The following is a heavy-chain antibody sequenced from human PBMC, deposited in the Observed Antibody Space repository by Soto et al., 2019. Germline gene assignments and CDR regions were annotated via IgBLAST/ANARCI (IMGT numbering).Heavy chain of an antibody. Sequence: QVQLVQSGAEVKKPGASVKVSCKASGYTFTSYGISWVRQAPGQGLEWMGWISAYNGNTNYAQKLQGRVTMTTDTSTSTAYMGLRSLRSDDTAVYYCARVRIAARPGAGNYYYYYMDVWGKGTTVTVSS. CDR1: GYTFTSYG. CDR3: ARVRIAARPGAGNYYYYYMDV. J-gene: IGHJ6*03. V-gene: IGHV1-18*01. CDR2: ISAYNGNT. D-gene: IGHD6-6*01.